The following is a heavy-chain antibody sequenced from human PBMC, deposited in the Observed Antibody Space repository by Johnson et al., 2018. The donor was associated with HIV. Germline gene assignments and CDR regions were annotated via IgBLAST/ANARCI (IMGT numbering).Heavy chain of an antibody. V-gene: IGHV3-30*18. J-gene: IGHJ3*02. CDR3: AKGENDYGDYGLDAFDS. CDR2: ISYDGSNK. Sequence: QMLLVESGGGVVQPGRSLRLSCAASGFTFSSYGMHWVRQAPGKGLEWVAVISYDGSNKYYADSVKGRFTISRDNSKNTLYLQMHSLRAEDTAVYYCAKGENDYGDYGLDAFDSWGQGTMVTVSS. CDR1: GFTFSSYG. D-gene: IGHD4-17*01.